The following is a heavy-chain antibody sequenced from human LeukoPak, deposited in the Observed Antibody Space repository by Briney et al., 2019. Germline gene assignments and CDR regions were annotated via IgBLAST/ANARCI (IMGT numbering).Heavy chain of an antibody. D-gene: IGHD6-13*01. CDR2: ISYDGSNK. Sequence: PGGSLRLSCAASGFTFSSYGMHWVRQAPGKGLEWVAVISYDGSNKYYADSVKGRFTISRDNSKNTLYLQMNSLRAEDTAVYYCAKVFAPIAAAAELDYWGQGTLVTVSS. CDR3: AKVFAPIAAAAELDY. CDR1: GFTFSSYG. J-gene: IGHJ4*02. V-gene: IGHV3-30*18.